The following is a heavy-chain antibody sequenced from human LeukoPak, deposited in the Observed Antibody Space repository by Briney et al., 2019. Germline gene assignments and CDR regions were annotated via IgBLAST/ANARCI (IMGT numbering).Heavy chain of an antibody. D-gene: IGHD2-2*01. V-gene: IGHV5-51*01. J-gene: IGHJ4*02. CDR2: IYPGDSDT. Sequence: GESLKISCKGSGYSFTSYWIGWVRQMPGKGLEWMGIIYPGDSDTRYSPSFQGQVTISADKSISTAYLQWSSLKASDTAMYYCARRGGGSSTSSPPSDSGGQGTRVTVPS. CDR3: ARRGGGSSTSSPPSDS. CDR1: GYSFTSYW.